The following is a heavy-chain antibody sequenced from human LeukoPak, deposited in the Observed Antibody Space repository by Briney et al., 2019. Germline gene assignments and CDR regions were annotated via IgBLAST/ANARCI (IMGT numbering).Heavy chain of an antibody. D-gene: IGHD3-22*01. CDR3: ARQGRYYDNSGYYGN. Sequence: GESLKISCKGSGYSFTSYWIGWVRQMPGKGLEWMGIIYPGDSDTRYSPSFQGQVTISADKSISTAYLQWSSLKASDTAMYYCARQGRYYDNSGYYGNWGQGTLVTVSS. J-gene: IGHJ4*02. CDR2: IYPGDSDT. CDR1: GYSFTSYW. V-gene: IGHV5-51*01.